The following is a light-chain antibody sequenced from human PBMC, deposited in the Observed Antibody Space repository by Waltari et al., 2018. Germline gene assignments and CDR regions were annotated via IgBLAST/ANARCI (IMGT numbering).Light chain of an antibody. CDR1: QSISSY. V-gene: IGKV1-39*01. CDR3: QQSYSTPRYT. J-gene: IGKJ2*01. Sequence: DIQMTPSPCSLPASVGGRIPLTCRASQSISSYLNWYQQKPGKAPKLLIYAASSLQLGVPSRFSGSGSGTDFTLTISSLQPEDFATYYCQQSYSTPRYTFGQGTKLEIK. CDR2: AAS.